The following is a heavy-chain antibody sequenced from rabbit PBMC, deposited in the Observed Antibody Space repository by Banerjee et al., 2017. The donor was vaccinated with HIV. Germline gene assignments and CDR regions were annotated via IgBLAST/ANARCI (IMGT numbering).Heavy chain of an antibody. CDR1: GFSFSSSYW. Sequence: QEQLEESGGDLVKPEGSLTLTCTASGFSFSSSYWICWVRQAPGKGLEWIACINTSSGNTVYATWAKGRFTISKTSSTTVTLQMTSLTAADTATYFCARDGGNDDYGDTMEYYFNLWGPGTLVTVS. J-gene: IGHJ4*01. CDR2: INTSSGNT. D-gene: IGHD2-1*01. CDR3: ARDGGNDDYGDTMEYYFNL. V-gene: IGHV1S45*01.